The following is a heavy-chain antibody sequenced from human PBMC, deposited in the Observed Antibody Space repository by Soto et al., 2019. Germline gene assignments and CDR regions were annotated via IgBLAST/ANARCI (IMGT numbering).Heavy chain of an antibody. CDR1: GESISSSSYY. Sequence: PSETLSLTCIVSGESISSSSYYWGWIRQPPGEGLEWIGSIYYSGRTYYNPSFKSRVTISIDTSKNQSSLKLSSVTATDTAVYYCARQRTTVVTQAYFDHWGQGALVTVSS. J-gene: IGHJ4*02. CDR3: ARQRTTVVTQAYFDH. V-gene: IGHV4-39*01. CDR2: IYYSGRT. D-gene: IGHD2-21*02.